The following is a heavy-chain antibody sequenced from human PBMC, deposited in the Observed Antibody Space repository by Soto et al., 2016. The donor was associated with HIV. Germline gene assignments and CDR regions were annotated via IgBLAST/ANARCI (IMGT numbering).Heavy chain of an antibody. V-gene: IGHV4-59*01. CDR2: IYYSGTT. CDR1: GGSISSYY. D-gene: IGHD3-16*01. Sequence: QVQLQESGPGLVKPSETLSLICSVSGGSISSYYWSWIRQSPGKGLEWIGYIYYSGTTNYNPSLKGRVTISVDRSKNQFSLKLRSVTAADTAVYYCARDRTLFGLGLSWFDPWARDSWSRLL. J-gene: IGHJ5*02. CDR3: ARDRTLFGLGLSWFDP.